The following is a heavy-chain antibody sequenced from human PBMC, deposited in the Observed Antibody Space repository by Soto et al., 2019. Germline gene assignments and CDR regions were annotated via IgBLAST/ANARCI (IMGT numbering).Heavy chain of an antibody. J-gene: IGHJ3*02. CDR3: AGTEGYCTNGVCYTAFDI. D-gene: IGHD2-8*01. Sequence: SVKVSCKASGGTFSSYAISWVRQAPGQGLEWMGGIIPIFGTANYAQKFQGRVTITADESTSTAYMELSSLRSEDTAVYYCAGTEGYCTNGVCYTAFDIWGQGTMVTVSS. CDR2: IIPIFGTA. CDR1: GGTFSSYA. V-gene: IGHV1-69*13.